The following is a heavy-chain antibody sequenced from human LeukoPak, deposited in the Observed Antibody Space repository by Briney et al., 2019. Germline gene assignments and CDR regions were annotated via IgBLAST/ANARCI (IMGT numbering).Heavy chain of an antibody. Sequence: GSLRLSCAASGFTFDEYGMSWVRQAPGKGLEWVSGISLNGGASGYADSVRGRFTISRDNANNSISLQMNSLRVEDTALYYCVRSITMFQYWGQGTLVTVSS. J-gene: IGHJ1*01. CDR1: GFTFDEYG. D-gene: IGHD3-10*01. V-gene: IGHV3-20*04. CDR2: ISLNGGAS. CDR3: VRSITMFQY.